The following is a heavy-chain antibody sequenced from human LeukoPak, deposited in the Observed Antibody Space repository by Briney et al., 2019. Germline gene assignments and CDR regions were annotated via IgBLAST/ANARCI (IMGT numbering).Heavy chain of an antibody. CDR3: AQHLVATY. CDR2: IKQDGSEK. CDR1: GFTFSDYW. V-gene: IGHV3-7*01. J-gene: IGHJ4*02. D-gene: IGHD5-12*01. Sequence: GGSLRLSCAASGFTFSDYWMTWFRQAPGKGLEWVANIKQDGSEKNYVDSVKGRFTISRDNAKNSLYLQMNSLTAEDTAVYYCAQHLVATYWGQGTLVTVSS.